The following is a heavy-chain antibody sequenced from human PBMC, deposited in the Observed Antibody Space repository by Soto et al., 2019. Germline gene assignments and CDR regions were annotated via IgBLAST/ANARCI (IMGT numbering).Heavy chain of an antibody. CDR2: IKSITDGGTT. CDR3: STGRSTYGLDS. D-gene: IGHD5-18*01. Sequence: GGSLRLSCVASAFSFTNAWMSWVRQAPGKGLEWVGRIKSITDGGTTDYAAPVKGRFTISRDDSNNTLYLQMNSLKTEDTTVYYCSTGRSTYGLDSWGQGTLVTVSS. V-gene: IGHV3-15*01. J-gene: IGHJ4*02. CDR1: AFSFTNAW.